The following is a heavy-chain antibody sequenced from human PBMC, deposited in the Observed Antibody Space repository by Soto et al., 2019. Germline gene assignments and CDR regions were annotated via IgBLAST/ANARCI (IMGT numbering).Heavy chain of an antibody. CDR1: GYTFTSYG. CDR3: AGGRYGDF. D-gene: IGHD3-16*01. Sequence: QVHLVQSGAEVKKPGASVKVSCKGSGYTFTSYGITWVRQAPGQGLEWMGWISAHNGNTDYAQKLQGRVTVTRDTTTSTAYMELRSLRYDDMAVYYCAGGRYGDFWGQGALVTVSS. J-gene: IGHJ4*02. V-gene: IGHV1-18*03. CDR2: ISAHNGNT.